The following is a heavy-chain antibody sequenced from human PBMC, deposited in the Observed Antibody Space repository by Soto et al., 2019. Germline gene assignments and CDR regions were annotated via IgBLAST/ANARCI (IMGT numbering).Heavy chain of an antibody. CDR3: ARVVPAAMYYDCGMDV. J-gene: IGHJ6*02. D-gene: IGHD2-2*01. CDR1: GFTFSTYA. CDR2: LSYDGSNK. Sequence: QVQLVESGGGVVQPGRSLRLSCAASGFTFSTYAMHWVRQAPGKGLEWVAVLSYDGSNKYYADSVKGRFTISRDNSMNKLYLQRTSRIAEDTAVYYCARVVPAAMYYDCGMDVWGQGTTVTVSS. V-gene: IGHV3-30*03.